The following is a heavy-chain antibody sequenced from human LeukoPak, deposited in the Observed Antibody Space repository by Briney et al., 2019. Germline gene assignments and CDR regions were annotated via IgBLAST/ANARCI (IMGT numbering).Heavy chain of an antibody. CDR1: GGTFSSYA. CDR3: GRDVTTVTTYPNYYYYGMDV. J-gene: IGHJ6*02. D-gene: IGHD4-11*01. V-gene: IGHV1-69*04. Sequence: SVKVSCKASGGTFSSYAISWVRQAPGQGLEWMGRIIPILGIANYAQKFQGRVTITADKSTSTAYKELSSLRSEDTTVYNCGRDVTTVTTYPNYYYYGMDVWGQGTTVTVSS. CDR2: IIPILGIA.